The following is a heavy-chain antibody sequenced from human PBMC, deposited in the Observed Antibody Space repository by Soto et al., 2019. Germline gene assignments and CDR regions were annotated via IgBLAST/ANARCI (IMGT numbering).Heavy chain of an antibody. CDR3: ARHVDTAMGTDY. J-gene: IGHJ4*02. Sequence: SETLSLTCTVSGASMNNYYRTWIRQPPGKGLEWLGEIYHSGSPNYNPSLKSRLTISVDTSKHQFSLKLNSVTAADTAIYYCARHVDTAMGTDYWGQGTLVTVSS. V-gene: IGHV4-59*08. CDR1: GASMNNYY. D-gene: IGHD5-18*01. CDR2: IYHSGSP.